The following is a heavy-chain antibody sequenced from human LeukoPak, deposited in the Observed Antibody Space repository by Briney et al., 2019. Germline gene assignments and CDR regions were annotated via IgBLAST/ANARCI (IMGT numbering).Heavy chain of an antibody. J-gene: IGHJ4*02. CDR1: GYTFTGYY. Sequence: ASVKVSCKASGYTFTGYYMHWVRQAPGQGLEWMGWINPNSGGTNYAQKFQGRVTITADKSTSTAYMELSSLRSEDTAVYYCARDAGDDILTGYYMFDYWGQGTLVTVSS. CDR2: INPNSGGT. D-gene: IGHD3-9*01. V-gene: IGHV1-2*02. CDR3: ARDAGDDILTGYYMFDY.